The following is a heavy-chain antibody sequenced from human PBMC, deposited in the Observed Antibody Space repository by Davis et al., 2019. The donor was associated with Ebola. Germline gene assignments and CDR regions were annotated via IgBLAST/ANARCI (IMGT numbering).Heavy chain of an antibody. Sequence: GGSLRLSCAASGFTFSSYWMHWVRQAPGKGLEWGAVSRGSGGSTYYADSVKGRFTISRDNSKNTLYLQMNSLRAEDTAVYYCAKRNGPWVTSDKVDVWGQGTTVTVSS. J-gene: IGHJ6*02. CDR3: AKRNGPWVTSDKVDV. CDR1: GFTFSSYW. D-gene: IGHD2-2*01. CDR2: SRGSGGST. V-gene: IGHV3-23*01.